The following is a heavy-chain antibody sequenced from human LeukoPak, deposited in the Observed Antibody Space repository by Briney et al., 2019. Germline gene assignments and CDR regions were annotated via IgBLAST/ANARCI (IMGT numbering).Heavy chain of an antibody. V-gene: IGHV3-21*01. CDR1: GFTFSTYS. J-gene: IGHJ6*02. CDR3: ARHGDGFYYGMDV. Sequence: PGGSLRLSCAASGFTFSTYSMNWFRQAPGEGLEWVSSISSSGANIFYTDSVKGRFTISRDNPKNSLYLQMNSLRAEDTAVYYCARHGDGFYYGMDVWGQGTTVTVSS. CDR2: ISSSGANI. D-gene: IGHD4-17*01.